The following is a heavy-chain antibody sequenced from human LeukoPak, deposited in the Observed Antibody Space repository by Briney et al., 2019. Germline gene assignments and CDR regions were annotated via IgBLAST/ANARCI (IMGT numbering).Heavy chain of an antibody. CDR1: GFTFSSYA. V-gene: IGHV3-23*01. D-gene: IGHD3-10*01. Sequence: PGGSLRLSCAASGFTFSSYAMSWVRQAPGKGLEWVSAISGSGGSTYYADSVKGRFTISRDNSKNTLYLQMNSLRAEDTAVYYCATGQVLLWFGESTDYWGQGTLVTVSS. CDR2: ISGSGGST. CDR3: ATGQVLLWFGESTDY. J-gene: IGHJ4*02.